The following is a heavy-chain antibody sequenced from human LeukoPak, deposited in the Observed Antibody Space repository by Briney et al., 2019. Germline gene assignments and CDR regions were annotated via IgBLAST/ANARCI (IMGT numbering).Heavy chain of an antibody. CDR3: AKDPNYYYGSGSYFWSDP. V-gene: IGHV3-23*01. CDR2: ISGSGGST. CDR1: GFTFSSYA. Sequence: GGSLRLSCAASGFTFSSYAMSWVRQAPGKGLEWVSAISGSGGSTYYADSVKGRFTISRDNSKNTLYLQMNSLRAEDTAVYYCAKDPNYYYGSGSYFWSDPWGQGTLVTVSS. J-gene: IGHJ5*02. D-gene: IGHD3-10*01.